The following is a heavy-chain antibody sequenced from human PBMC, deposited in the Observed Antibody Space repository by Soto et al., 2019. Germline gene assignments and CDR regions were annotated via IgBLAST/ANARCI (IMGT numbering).Heavy chain of an antibody. J-gene: IGHJ4*02. D-gene: IGHD3-22*01. CDR1: GYTFTSYD. V-gene: IGHV1-8*01. Sequence: QVQLVQSGAEVKKPGASVKVSCKASGYTFTSYDINWVRQATGQGLEWMGWMNPNSGNTGYAQKFXXRXTXXRNTSISTAYMELSSLRSEDTAVYYCARDSGYYASWGQGTLVTVSS. CDR3: ARDSGYYAS. CDR2: MNPNSGNT.